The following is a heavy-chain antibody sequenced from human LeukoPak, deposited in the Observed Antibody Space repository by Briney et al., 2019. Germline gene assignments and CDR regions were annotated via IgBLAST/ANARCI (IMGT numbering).Heavy chain of an antibody. Sequence: ASVKVSCKASGGTFSSYAISWVRQAPGQGLEWMGWISAYNSNTNYAQKLQGRVTMTTDTSTSTAYMELRSLRSDDTAVYYCARGGDYYDSSGSYAFDIWGQGTMVTVSS. CDR2: ISAYNSNT. D-gene: IGHD3-22*01. J-gene: IGHJ3*02. V-gene: IGHV1-18*01. CDR3: ARGGDYYDSSGSYAFDI. CDR1: GGTFSSYA.